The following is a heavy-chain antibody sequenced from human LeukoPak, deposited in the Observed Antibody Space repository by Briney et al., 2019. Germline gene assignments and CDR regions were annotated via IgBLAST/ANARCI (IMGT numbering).Heavy chain of an antibody. CDR1: GFNLNSYA. V-gene: IGHV3-30*02. J-gene: IGHJ4*02. Sequence: SGGSLRLSCAVSGFNLNSYAMHWVRQAPGKGLEWVAVIRHDGDNSFYADSVQGRFTISRDTSKKLLYLQMNSLRVEDTAVYYCAKEYTPSSPLGELDSWGQGTLVTVSS. D-gene: IGHD6-6*01. CDR3: AKEYTPSSPLGELDS. CDR2: IRHDGDNS.